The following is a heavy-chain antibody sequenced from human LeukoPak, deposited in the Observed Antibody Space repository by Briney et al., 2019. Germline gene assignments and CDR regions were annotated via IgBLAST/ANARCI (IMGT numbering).Heavy chain of an antibody. CDR3: ARTSVYYYGSGSYLKRRYNWFDP. J-gene: IGHJ5*02. D-gene: IGHD3-10*01. CDR2: INHSGST. Sequence: SETLSLTCAVYGGSFSNYYWTWIRQPPGKGLEWIGEINHSGSTNYNPSLKSRVTISVDTSKNQFSLKLSSVTAADTAVYYCARTSVYYYGSGSYLKRRYNWFDPWGQGTLVTVSS. V-gene: IGHV4-34*01. CDR1: GGSFSNYY.